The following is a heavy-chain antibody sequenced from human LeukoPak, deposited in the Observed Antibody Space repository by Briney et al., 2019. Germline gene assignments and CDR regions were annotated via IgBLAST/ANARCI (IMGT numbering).Heavy chain of an antibody. D-gene: IGHD2-2*01. CDR2: FDPEDGET. Sequence: ASVKVSCKVSGYTLTELSMHWVRQAPGKGLGWMGGFDPEDGETIYAQKFQGRVTMTEDTSTDTAYMELSSLRSEDTAVYYCATRGLVPAAIHYYYYYMDVWGKGTTVTVSS. CDR1: GYTLTELS. V-gene: IGHV1-24*01. CDR3: ATRGLVPAAIHYYYYYMDV. J-gene: IGHJ6*03.